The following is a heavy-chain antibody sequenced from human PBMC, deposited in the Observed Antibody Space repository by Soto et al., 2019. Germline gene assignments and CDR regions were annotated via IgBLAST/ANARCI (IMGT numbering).Heavy chain of an antibody. J-gene: IGHJ4*02. D-gene: IGHD4-17*01. CDR1: GGSISIRNYY. V-gene: IGHV4-39*01. CDR3: ARKGWLGDYGDYGIDY. Sequence: SETLSLTCTVSGGSISIRNYYWGWIRQPPGKGLEWIGIIYYTGNTYYNPSLKSRVTISSDTSKNQFSLKLTSVTATDTAVYFCARKGWLGDYGDYGIDYWGQGTLVTVSS. CDR2: IYYTGNT.